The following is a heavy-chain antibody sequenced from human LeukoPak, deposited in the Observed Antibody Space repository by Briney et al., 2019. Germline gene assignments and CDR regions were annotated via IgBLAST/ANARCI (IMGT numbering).Heavy chain of an antibody. J-gene: IGHJ4*02. CDR1: VFTFSRYS. CDR3: AGGPYGRDGYNWDY. CDR2: ISSSSSYI. Sequence: GVSLTLPCAPSVFTFSRYSMNWLPHAPGEARECVSSISSSSSYIYYADTVKGGFTISRENAKNSLYVQMNSLRAEDTAVYYCAGGPYGRDGYNWDYWGQGTLVTVSS. D-gene: IGHD5-24*01. V-gene: IGHV3-21*01.